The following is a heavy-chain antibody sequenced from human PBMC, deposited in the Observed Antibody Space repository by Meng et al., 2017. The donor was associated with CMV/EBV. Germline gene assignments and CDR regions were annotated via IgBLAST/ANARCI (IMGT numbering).Heavy chain of an antibody. CDR3: ARDTGGQWLVIRYYYYGMDV. V-gene: IGHV1-18*01. CDR2: ISAYNGNT. Sequence: ASVQVSCKASGYTFTSYGISWVRQAPGQGREWMGWISAYNGNTNYAQKLQGRVTMTTDTSTSTAYMELRSLRSDGTAVYYCARDTGGQWLVIRYYYYGMDVWGQGTTVTVSS. D-gene: IGHD6-19*01. J-gene: IGHJ6*02. CDR1: GYTFTSYG.